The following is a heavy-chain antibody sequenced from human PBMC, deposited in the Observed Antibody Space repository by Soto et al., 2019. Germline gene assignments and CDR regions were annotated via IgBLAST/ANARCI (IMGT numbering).Heavy chain of an antibody. J-gene: IGHJ5*02. CDR3: ARTETGAQYTWFDP. Sequence: SETLSLTCTVSGGSITSDDYYWSWIRQPPGKGLEWIGYIYYSGRTHYNPSLESRLTISVDTSKNQFSLKLTSVTAADTAMYYCARTETGAQYTWFDPCGKRHMVTVSS. CDR1: GGSITSDDYY. CDR2: IYYSGRT. V-gene: IGHV4-30-4*01. D-gene: IGHD1-1*01.